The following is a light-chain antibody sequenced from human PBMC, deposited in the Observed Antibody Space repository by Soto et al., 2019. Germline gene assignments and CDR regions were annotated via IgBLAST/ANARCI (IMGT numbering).Light chain of an antibody. CDR1: SGNIASNY. CDR3: QSYDNNNHVV. J-gene: IGLJ2*01. V-gene: IGLV6-57*01. Sequence: NFMLTQPHSVSESPGKTVTISCTRSSGNIASNYVQWYQQRPGSSPTTVIYDDNQRPSGVPDRFSGSIDIASNSASLTISGLKTEDEYYYYCQSYDNNNHVVFGGGTKLTVL. CDR2: DDN.